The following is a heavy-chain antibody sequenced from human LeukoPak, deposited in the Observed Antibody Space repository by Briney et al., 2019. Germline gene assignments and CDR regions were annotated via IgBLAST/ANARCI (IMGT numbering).Heavy chain of an antibody. V-gene: IGHV4-59*01. D-gene: IGHD3-9*01. CDR1: GGSINSYY. J-gene: IGHJ4*02. Sequence: PSETLSLTCTVSGGSINSYYWIGIRRAPGKGREWIGYIYYSGNTNSNPSLQSRVTISVDTSKNQFSLKLSSVTAADPALYYCARSGTLTGYLFWGQGTLVTVS. CDR2: IYYSGNT. CDR3: ARSGTLTGYLF.